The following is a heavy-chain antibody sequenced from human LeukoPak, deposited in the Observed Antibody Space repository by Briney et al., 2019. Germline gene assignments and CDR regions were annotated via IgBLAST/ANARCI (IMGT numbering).Heavy chain of an antibody. Sequence: SETLSLTCAVYGGSFSGYYWSWIRQPPGKGLEWIGEINHSASTNYNSSLKSRVTISVDTSKNQFSLKLSSVTAADTAVYYCARAPGAGLDWGQGTLVTVSS. CDR2: INHSAST. V-gene: IGHV4-34*01. CDR1: GGSFSGYY. J-gene: IGHJ4*02. D-gene: IGHD6-19*01. CDR3: ARAPGAGLD.